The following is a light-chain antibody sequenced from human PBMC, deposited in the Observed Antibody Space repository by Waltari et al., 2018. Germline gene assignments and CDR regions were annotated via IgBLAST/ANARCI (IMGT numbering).Light chain of an antibody. CDR1: SSDVGHYDY. V-gene: IGLV2-14*03. Sequence: QSALTQPASVSGSPGQSITISCTGTSSDVGHYDYVSWFQQHPGNAPKLMIYDVHNRPSGVFTRSSGSKSGNTASLTISGLQAEDEADYYCYSFTTSSTRVFGTGTKVTVL. CDR3: YSFTTSSTRV. J-gene: IGLJ1*01. CDR2: DVH.